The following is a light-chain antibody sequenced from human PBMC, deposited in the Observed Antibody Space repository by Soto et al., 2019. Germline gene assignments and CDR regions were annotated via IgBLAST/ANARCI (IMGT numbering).Light chain of an antibody. CDR1: QSISNH. CDR2: AAS. CDR3: QQGYRTPFT. J-gene: IGKJ3*01. Sequence: DIQMTQSPSSLSASVEDRVIITCRASQSISNHLNWYQQKPGKAPNLLIYAASILQPGVPSRFSGSGSGTDFTLTISSLQPEDFATYYCQQGYRTPFTFGPGTKVDIK. V-gene: IGKV1-39*01.